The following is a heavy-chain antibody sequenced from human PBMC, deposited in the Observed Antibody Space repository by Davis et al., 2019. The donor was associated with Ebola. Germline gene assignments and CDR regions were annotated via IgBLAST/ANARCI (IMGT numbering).Heavy chain of an antibody. CDR1: GATFSSYT. Sequence: SVKVSCKASGATFSSYTITWVRQAPGQGLEWMGWVIPVFGTTNYAQKFQGRVSLTSDTSTSTVYMELSSLRSEDTAVYYCARDRSRSWTVNYWGQGTPVTVSS. CDR3: ARDRSRSWTVNY. V-gene: IGHV1-69*05. J-gene: IGHJ4*02. CDR2: VIPVFGTT. D-gene: IGHD6-13*01.